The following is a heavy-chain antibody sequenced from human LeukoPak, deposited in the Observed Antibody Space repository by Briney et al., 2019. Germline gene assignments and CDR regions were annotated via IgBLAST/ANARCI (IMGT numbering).Heavy chain of an antibody. J-gene: IGHJ6*03. CDR2: INPNSGGT. CDR1: GYTFTGYY. D-gene: IGHD1-1*01. V-gene: IGHV1-2*02. CDR3: ARGIRGRYYYYYMDV. Sequence: GASVKVSCKASGYTFTGYYMHWVRQAPGQGLEWMGWINPNSGGTNYAQKFQGRVTMTRDTSISTAYMELSRLRSDDAAVYYCARGIRGRYYYYYMDVWGKGTTVTVSS.